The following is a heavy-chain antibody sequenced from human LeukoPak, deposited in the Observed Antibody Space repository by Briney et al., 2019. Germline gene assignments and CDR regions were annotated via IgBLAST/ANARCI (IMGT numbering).Heavy chain of an antibody. CDR3: VRGGPSTWS. CDR1: GFTFSNYW. Sequence: GGSLRLSCTASGFTFSNYWMHWVRQVPGKRPVWVPRINDDGSDTIYADSVRGRFTISRDDAKNTVYLQMNNLRAEDTAVYYCVRGGPSTWSWGQGTLVTVSS. CDR2: INDDGSDT. J-gene: IGHJ5*02. V-gene: IGHV3-74*01. D-gene: IGHD2-15*01.